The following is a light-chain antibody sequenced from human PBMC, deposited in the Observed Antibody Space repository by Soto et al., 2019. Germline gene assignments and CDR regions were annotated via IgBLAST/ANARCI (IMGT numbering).Light chain of an antibody. Sequence: EIVMTQSPATLSVSPGETATLSCRASQSVESLLAWYQPEPGQAPRLLIYRASTRTTGIPARFSGSGSGTEFTLTINSLQSEDFAVYYCQQYNNWPITFGQGTRLEI. CDR1: QSVESL. J-gene: IGKJ5*01. V-gene: IGKV3-15*01. CDR2: RAS. CDR3: QQYNNWPIT.